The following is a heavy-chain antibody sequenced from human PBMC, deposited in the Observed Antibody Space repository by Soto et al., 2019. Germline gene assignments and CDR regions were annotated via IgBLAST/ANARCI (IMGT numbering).Heavy chain of an antibody. Sequence: PGGSLRLSCAASGFTFGRYWMSWVRQAAGKGLEWVANLKQDGSEESYVDSVRGRFTVSRDNAKNSLYLQMNSLRAEDTAVYYCVRDVIGFWSGYYTGCFDYWGQGILVTVSS. V-gene: IGHV3-7*01. CDR2: LKQDGSEE. CDR3: VRDVIGFWSGYYTGCFDY. CDR1: GFTFGRYW. D-gene: IGHD3-3*01. J-gene: IGHJ4*01.